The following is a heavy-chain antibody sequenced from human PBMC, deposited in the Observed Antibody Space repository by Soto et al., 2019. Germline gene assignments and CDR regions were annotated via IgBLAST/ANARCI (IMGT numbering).Heavy chain of an antibody. D-gene: IGHD6-19*01. CDR2: MNPNSGST. CDR3: ARGTYCSCWPEYYYGMYG. CDR1: GYTFTSYD. Sequence: ASVKVSCKASGYTFTSYDINWVRQATGQGLEWMGWMNPNSGSTGYAQKFQGRVTMTRNTSISTAYMELSSLRSEDTAVYYCARGTYCSCWPEYYYGMYGWGQGTTVTVSS. J-gene: IGHJ6*02. V-gene: IGHV1-8*01.